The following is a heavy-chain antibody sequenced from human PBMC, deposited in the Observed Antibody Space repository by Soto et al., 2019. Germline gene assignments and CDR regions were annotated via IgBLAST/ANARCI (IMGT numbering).Heavy chain of an antibody. CDR2: LLHWST. Sequence: QVQLQESGPGLVKPSETLSLTCSVSGGSISGSYWSWIRQSPREGTGMAWLCLLHWSTNYSPSLRSRVSISVDTSKNEFSLRLSSVTAADTAVYFCARSVAVPGAHIDYWGQGTQVTVSS. J-gene: IGHJ4*02. V-gene: IGHV4-59*01. CDR1: GGSISGSY. D-gene: IGHD6-19*01. CDR3: ARSVAVPGAHIDY.